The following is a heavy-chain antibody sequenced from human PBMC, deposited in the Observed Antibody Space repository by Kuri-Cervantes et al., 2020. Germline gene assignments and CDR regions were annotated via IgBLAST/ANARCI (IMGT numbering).Heavy chain of an antibody. CDR1: GFTFSSYG. J-gene: IGHJ4*02. D-gene: IGHD6-19*01. Sequence: GGSLRLSCAASGFTFSSYGMHWVRQAPGKGLEWVAVISYDGSNKYYADSVKGRFTTSRDNSKNTLYLQMNSLRAEDTAVYYCAKGARAVAGMYYFDYWGQGTLVTVSS. V-gene: IGHV3-30*18. CDR3: AKGARAVAGMYYFDY. CDR2: ISYDGSNK.